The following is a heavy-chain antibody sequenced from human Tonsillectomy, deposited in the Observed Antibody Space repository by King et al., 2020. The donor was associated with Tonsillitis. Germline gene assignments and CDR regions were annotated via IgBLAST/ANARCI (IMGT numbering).Heavy chain of an antibody. V-gene: IGHV1-2*02. CDR3: ARDRAVVWFGESVFDY. CDR1: GYSFTDYC. D-gene: IGHD3-10*01. Sequence: VQLVESGAEVRKPGASVKVSCKASGYSFTDYCMHWVRQAPGQGLEWMGCINPNSGGTKYAEKFQGRVTMTRDTSITTANMELSRLRSDDTAVYYCARDRAVVWFGESVFDYWGQGTLVTVSS. J-gene: IGHJ4*02. CDR2: INPNSGGT.